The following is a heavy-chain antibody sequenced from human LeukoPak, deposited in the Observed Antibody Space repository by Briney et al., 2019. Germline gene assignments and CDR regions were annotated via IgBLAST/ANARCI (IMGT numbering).Heavy chain of an antibody. CDR1: GGSLSSYY. V-gene: IGHV4-59*01. J-gene: IGHJ6*02. CDR2: IYYSGST. Sequence: SETLSLTCTASGGSLSSYYWSWIRQPPGKGLEWIGYIYYSGSTNYNPSLKSRVTISVDTSKNQFSLKLSSVTAADTAVYYCAREVRYYDILTGWRYYGMDVWGQGTTVTVSS. CDR3: AREVRYYDILTGWRYYGMDV. D-gene: IGHD3-9*01.